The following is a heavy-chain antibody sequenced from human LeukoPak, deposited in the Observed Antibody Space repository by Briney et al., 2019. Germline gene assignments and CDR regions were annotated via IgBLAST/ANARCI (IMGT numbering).Heavy chain of an antibody. D-gene: IGHD6-19*01. CDR1: GYTFTSYY. V-gene: IGHV1-46*01. CDR2: INPSGGST. J-gene: IGHJ4*02. Sequence: ASVKVSCKASGYTFTSYYMHWVRQAPRQGLEWMGIINPSGGSTSYAQKFQGRVTMTRDTSTSTVYMELSSLRSEDTAVYYCASGHSSGWYLGYWGQGTLVTVSS. CDR3: ASGHSSGWYLGY.